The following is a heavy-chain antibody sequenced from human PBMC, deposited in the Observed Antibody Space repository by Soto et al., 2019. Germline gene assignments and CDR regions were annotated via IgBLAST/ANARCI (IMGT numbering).Heavy chain of an antibody. CDR1: GFTFSSYG. J-gene: IGHJ6*02. CDR3: GGYGDTEHYYGMDV. V-gene: IGHV3-30*03. D-gene: IGHD4-17*01. CDR2: ISYDGSNK. Sequence: QVQLVESGGGVVQPGRSLRLSCAASGFTFSSYGMHWVRQAPGKGLEWVAVISYDGSNKYYADSVKGRFTISRDNSKNTLYLQMNSLRAEDTAVYYCGGYGDTEHYYGMDVWGQGTTVTVSS.